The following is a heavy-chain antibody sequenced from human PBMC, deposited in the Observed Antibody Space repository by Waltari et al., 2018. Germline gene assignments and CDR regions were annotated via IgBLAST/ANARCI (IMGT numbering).Heavy chain of an antibody. CDR1: W. D-gene: IGHD2-15*01. CDR2: ITSDGSRT. CDR3: ASHRPGGYGMDV. V-gene: IGHV3-74*01. J-gene: IGHJ6*02. Sequence: WMCWVRQVPGKGLVGVSTITSDGSRTRYADSVKGRFTVSRDNAKNTLYLQMNSLRAEDTAVYYCASHRPGGYGMDVWGHGTTVTVSS.